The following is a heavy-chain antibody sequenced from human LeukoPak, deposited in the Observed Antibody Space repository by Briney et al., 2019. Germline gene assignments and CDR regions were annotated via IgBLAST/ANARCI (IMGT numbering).Heavy chain of an antibody. CDR3: AKYDGGTLDGYFDY. CDR2: IKQDGSEK. V-gene: IGHV3-7*01. D-gene: IGHD3-3*01. Sequence: GGSLRLSCAASGFTFSSYWMSWVRQAPGKGLEWVANIKQDGSEKYYVDSVKGRFTISRDNAKNSLYLQMNSLRAEDTAVYYCAKYDGGTLDGYFDYWGQGTLVTVSS. CDR1: GFTFSSYW. J-gene: IGHJ4*02.